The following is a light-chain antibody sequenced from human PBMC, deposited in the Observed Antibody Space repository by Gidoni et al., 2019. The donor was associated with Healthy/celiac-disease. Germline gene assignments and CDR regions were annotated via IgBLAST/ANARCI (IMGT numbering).Light chain of an antibody. CDR3: QQYNSYSPL. Sequence: DIQMTQSPSTLSESVGDRVTITCRASQSISSWLAWYQQKPVKAPKLLIYNASSLESGVPSRFSGSGSGTEFTLTISSLQPDYFATYYCQQYNSYSPLFGGGTKVEIK. CDR1: QSISSW. J-gene: IGKJ4*01. V-gene: IGKV1-5*03. CDR2: NAS.